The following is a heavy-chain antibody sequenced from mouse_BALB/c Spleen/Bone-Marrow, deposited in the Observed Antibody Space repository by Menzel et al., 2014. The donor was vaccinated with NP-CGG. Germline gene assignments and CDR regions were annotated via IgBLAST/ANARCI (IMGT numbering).Heavy chain of an antibody. J-gene: IGHJ3*01. CDR3: ARNYRYAWSAY. V-gene: IGHV1-85*01. D-gene: IGHD2-14*01. Sequence: VKLVESGAELVKPGASVKLSCKASGYTFTSYDINWVRQRPEQGLEWIGWIFPGDGGTKCNEKFKGKATLTTDKSSSTAYMQLNRLTFEDSAVYSCARNYRYAWSAYWGQGTLVTVSA. CDR1: GYTFTSYD. CDR2: IFPGDGGT.